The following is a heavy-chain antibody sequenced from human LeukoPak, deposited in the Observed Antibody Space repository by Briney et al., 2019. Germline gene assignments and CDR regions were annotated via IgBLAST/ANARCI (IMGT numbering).Heavy chain of an antibody. CDR3: ASGNYGGGYNYMDV. V-gene: IGHV4-59*08. D-gene: IGHD1-7*01. CDR2: IYYTGST. J-gene: IGHJ6*03. Sequence: SETLSLTCTVSGGSIRSYYWSWIRQPPGKGLEWVGYIYYTGSTNSSPSLKSRVTMSVVASKSQISLKLSSVTAADTAVYYCASGNYGGGYNYMDVWGKGTTDTVSS. CDR1: GGSIRSYY.